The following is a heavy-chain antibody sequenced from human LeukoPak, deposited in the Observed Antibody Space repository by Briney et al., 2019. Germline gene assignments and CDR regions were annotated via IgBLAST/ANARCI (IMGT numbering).Heavy chain of an antibody. J-gene: IGHJ6*02. CDR1: GFTFSDYY. CDR3: ARAFRVGATRGMDV. D-gene: IGHD1-26*01. Sequence: GGSLRLSCAASGFTFSDYYMSWIRQAPGKGLEWVSYISSSGSTIYYADSAKGRFTISRDNAKNSLYLQMNSLRAEDTAVYYCARAFRVGATRGMDVWGQGTTVTVSS. V-gene: IGHV3-11*01. CDR2: ISSSGSTI.